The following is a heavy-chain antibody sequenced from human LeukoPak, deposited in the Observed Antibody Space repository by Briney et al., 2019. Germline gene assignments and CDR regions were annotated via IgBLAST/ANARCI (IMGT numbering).Heavy chain of an antibody. V-gene: IGHV1-2*02. J-gene: IGHJ4*02. CDR1: GYTFTGYY. Sequence: ASVKVSCKASGYTFTGYYMHWVRQAPGQGLEWMGWINPNSGGTNYAQKFQGRVTMTRDTSISTAYMELSRLRSDVTAMYYCARQIGDILTGYYFWGQGTLVTVSS. CDR2: INPNSGGT. CDR3: ARQIGDILTGYYF. D-gene: IGHD3-9*01.